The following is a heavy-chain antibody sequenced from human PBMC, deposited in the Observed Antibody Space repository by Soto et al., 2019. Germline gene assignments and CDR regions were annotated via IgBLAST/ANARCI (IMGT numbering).Heavy chain of an antibody. J-gene: IGHJ6*02. CDR2: MNPNIGNT. Sequence: WASVKVSCKASGYTFTSYDINWVRQATGQGLEWMGWMNPNIGNTGYAQKFQGRVTMTRNTSISTSYMELSSLISEDTAVYYCARGRNLLDFWGGSYGMDVWGQGTMVTVSS. CDR1: GYTFTSYD. CDR3: ARGRNLLDFWGGSYGMDV. V-gene: IGHV1-8*01. D-gene: IGHD3-3*01.